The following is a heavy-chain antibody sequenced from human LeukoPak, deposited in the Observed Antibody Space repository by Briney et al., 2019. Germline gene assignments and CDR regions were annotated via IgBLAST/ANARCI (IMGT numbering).Heavy chain of an antibody. V-gene: IGHV3-21*01. CDR1: GFTFSSYS. CDR3: ARDPDPIVVVVAATGDP. J-gene: IGHJ5*02. D-gene: IGHD2-15*01. CDR2: IGSSSSYI. Sequence: PGGSLRLSCAASGFTFSSYSMNWVRQAPGQGLEWVSSIGSSSSYIYYADSVKGRFTISRDNAKNSLYLQMNSLRAEDTAVYYCARDPDPIVVVVAATGDPWGQGTLVTVSS.